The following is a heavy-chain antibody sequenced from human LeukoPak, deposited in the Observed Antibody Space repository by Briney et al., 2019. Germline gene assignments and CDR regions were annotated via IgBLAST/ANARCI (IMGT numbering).Heavy chain of an antibody. Sequence: GGSLRLSCAASGFTVSSNYISWVRQAPGKGLEWVSVIYSGGSTYYADSVKGRFTISRDNSKNTLYLQMNSLRAEDTAVYYCASNYGSGSWNWFDPWGQGTLVTVSS. V-gene: IGHV3-66*01. CDR3: ASNYGSGSWNWFDP. CDR2: IYSGGST. J-gene: IGHJ5*02. CDR1: GFTVSSNY. D-gene: IGHD3-10*01.